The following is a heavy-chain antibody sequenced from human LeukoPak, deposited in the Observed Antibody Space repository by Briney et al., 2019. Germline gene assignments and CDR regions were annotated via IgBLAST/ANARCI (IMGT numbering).Heavy chain of an antibody. D-gene: IGHD3-3*01. CDR1: GFTFSSYS. Sequence: GGSLRLSCAASGFTFSSYSMNWVRQAPGKGLEWVSYISSSSSTIYYADSVKGRFTISRDNAKNSLYLQMNSLRAEDTAVYYCARDQPITGDFWSGLTHDYYYYYMDVWGKGTTVTVSS. J-gene: IGHJ6*03. CDR3: ARDQPITGDFWSGLTHDYYYYYMDV. CDR2: ISSSSSTI. V-gene: IGHV3-48*01.